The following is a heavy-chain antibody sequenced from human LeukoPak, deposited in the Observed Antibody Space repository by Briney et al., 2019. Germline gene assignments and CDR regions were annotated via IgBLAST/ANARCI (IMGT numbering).Heavy chain of an antibody. J-gene: IGHJ4*02. V-gene: IGHV3-23*01. CDR1: GFTLSSYD. CDR2: INKSGGGT. Sequence: GGSLRRSCAASGFTLSSYDMSWVRQAPGKGLEWVSGINKSGGGTYYADSVKGRFTMSRDNSKNTLFLQMNSLRAEDTAVYYCAKVTWTSSGSDYWGQGTLVTVSS. D-gene: IGHD6-19*01. CDR3: AKVTWTSSGSDY.